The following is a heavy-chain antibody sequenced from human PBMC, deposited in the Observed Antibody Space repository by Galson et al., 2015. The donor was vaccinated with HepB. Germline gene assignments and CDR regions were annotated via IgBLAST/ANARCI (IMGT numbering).Heavy chain of an antibody. CDR1: GFTFSSYA. Sequence: SLRLSCAASGFTFSSYAMHWVRQAPGRGLEWVAVISYDGSNKYYADSVKGRFTISRDNSKNTLYLQMNSLRAEDTAVYYCAREGLLWFGELPPGMAYWGQGTLVTVSS. V-gene: IGHV3-30*04. D-gene: IGHD3-10*01. J-gene: IGHJ4*02. CDR2: ISYDGSNK. CDR3: AREGLLWFGELPPGMAY.